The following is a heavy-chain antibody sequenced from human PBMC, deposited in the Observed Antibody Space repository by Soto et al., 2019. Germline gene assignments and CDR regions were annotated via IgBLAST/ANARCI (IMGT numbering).Heavy chain of an antibody. Sequence: SVKVSCKASGGTFSSYAISWVRQAPGQGLEWMGGIIPIFGTANYAQKFQGRVTITADKSTSTAYMELSSLRSEDTAVYYCAREELPRLDAFDIWGQGTMVTVS. CDR3: AREELPRLDAFDI. CDR2: IIPIFGTA. J-gene: IGHJ3*02. V-gene: IGHV1-69*06. D-gene: IGHD1-26*01. CDR1: GGTFSSYA.